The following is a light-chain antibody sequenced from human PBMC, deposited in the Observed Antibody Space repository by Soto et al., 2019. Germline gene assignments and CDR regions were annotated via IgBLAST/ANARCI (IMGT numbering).Light chain of an antibody. Sequence: EIVMTQSPATLSVSPGERATLSCKASQNVYNNLAWYQQKTRKPPRLLIYDASTRATGISARFSGSGYGTDAILTISRMHSDDSVVNFCQRSRNWPLTFGVGTKVEIK. CDR2: DAS. CDR1: QNVYNN. CDR3: QRSRNWPLT. V-gene: IGKV3-15*01. J-gene: IGKJ4*01.